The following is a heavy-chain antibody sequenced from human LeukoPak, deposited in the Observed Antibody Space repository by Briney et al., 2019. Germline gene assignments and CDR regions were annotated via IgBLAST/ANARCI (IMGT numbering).Heavy chain of an antibody. CDR3: AKDLSATTVTT. J-gene: IGHJ5*02. CDR1: GFTFSSYG. Sequence: GGSLRLSCAASGFTFSSYGMHWVRQAPGKGLEWVAVISYDGSNKYYADSVKGRFTISRDNSKNTLYLQMNSLRAEDTAVYYCAKDLSATTVTTWGRGTLVTVSS. D-gene: IGHD4-17*01. V-gene: IGHV3-30*18. CDR2: ISYDGSNK.